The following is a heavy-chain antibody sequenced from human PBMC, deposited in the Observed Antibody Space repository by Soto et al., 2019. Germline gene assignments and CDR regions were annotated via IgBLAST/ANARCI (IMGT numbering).Heavy chain of an antibody. Sequence: GGSLRLSCAASGFTFDDYAMHWVRQAPGKGLEWVSGISWNSGSIGYADSVKGRFTISRDNAKNSLYPQMNSLRAEDTALYYCAKASATMIVVVLMDVWGQGTTVTVSS. CDR2: ISWNSGSI. D-gene: IGHD3-22*01. J-gene: IGHJ6*02. CDR1: GFTFDDYA. V-gene: IGHV3-9*01. CDR3: AKASATMIVVVLMDV.